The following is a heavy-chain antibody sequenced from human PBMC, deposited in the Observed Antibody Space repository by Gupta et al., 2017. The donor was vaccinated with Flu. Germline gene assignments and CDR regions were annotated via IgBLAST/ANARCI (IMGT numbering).Heavy chain of an antibody. V-gene: IGHV1-69*01. CDR1: GPTFSIHS. CDR2: INPIGGAA. J-gene: IGHJ4*02. CDR3: ERGNYSGYDTFHF. Sequence: QLEQSVAAVTTPGSAVKVSCMASGPTFSIHSITWVRQGPGQGLAWMGGINPIGGAAKNAQKFQGRVTITANDSTSTGFLELSSQRSEDTAVYYCERGNYSGYDTFHFWGQGTLITVSS. D-gene: IGHD5-12*01.